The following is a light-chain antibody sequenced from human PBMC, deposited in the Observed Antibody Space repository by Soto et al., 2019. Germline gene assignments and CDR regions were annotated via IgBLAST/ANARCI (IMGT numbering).Light chain of an antibody. J-gene: IGLJ1*01. CDR3: SSYTSITTYV. CDR2: EVT. CDR1: IDDVGGYDY. Sequence: QSVLTQPASVSGSPGQSITISCTGTIDDVGGYDYVSWYQQYPGTAPKLIIYEVTYRPSGVSARFSGSKSGNTASLTISGLQSEDEADYYCSSYTSITTYVFGSGTKLTVL. V-gene: IGLV2-14*01.